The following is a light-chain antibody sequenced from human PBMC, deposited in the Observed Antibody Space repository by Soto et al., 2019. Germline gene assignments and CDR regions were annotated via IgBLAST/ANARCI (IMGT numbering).Light chain of an antibody. CDR2: GAS. Sequence: EIVLTQSPGTLSLSPGERATLSCRASQSVSSTYLAWYQQKPGQAPRLLIYGASSRATGIPDRFSGSGSGTDSTLIISRLEPEDSAYYYCQRYDISPFPFGQGTKLEIK. CDR3: QRYDISPFP. CDR1: QSVSSTY. V-gene: IGKV3-20*01. J-gene: IGKJ2*01.